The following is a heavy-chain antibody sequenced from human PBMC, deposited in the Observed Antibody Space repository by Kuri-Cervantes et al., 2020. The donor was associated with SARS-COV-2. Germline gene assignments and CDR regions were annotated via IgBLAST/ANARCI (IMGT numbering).Heavy chain of an antibody. D-gene: IGHD3-10*01. CDR3: ARDALITMIRGIPSSYGMDV. Sequence: SVKVSCKASGGTFSSYAISWVRQAPGQGLEWMGRIIPILGIANYAQKFQGRVTITADKSTSTAYMELSSLRSEDTAVYYCARDALITMIRGIPSSYGMDVWGQGTTVTVSS. V-gene: IGHV1-69*04. CDR2: IIPILGIA. J-gene: IGHJ6*02. CDR1: GGTFSSYA.